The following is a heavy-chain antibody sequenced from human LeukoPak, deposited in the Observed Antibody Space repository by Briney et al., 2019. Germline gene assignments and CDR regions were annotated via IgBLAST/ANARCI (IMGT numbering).Heavy chain of an antibody. CDR1: GFTFSNAW. V-gene: IGHV3-15*01. D-gene: IGHD6-13*01. Sequence: GGSLRLSCAASGFTFSNAWMSWVRQAPGKGLEWVGRIKSKTDGGTTDYAAPVKGRFTISRDDSKNTLYLQMNSLRAEDTAVYYCAKTPLYSSSSLFDYWGQGTLVTVSS. J-gene: IGHJ4*02. CDR2: IKSKTDGGTT. CDR3: AKTPLYSSSSLFDY.